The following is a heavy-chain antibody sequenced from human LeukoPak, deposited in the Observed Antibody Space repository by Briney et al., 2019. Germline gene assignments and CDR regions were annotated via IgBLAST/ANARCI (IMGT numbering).Heavy chain of an antibody. J-gene: IGHJ5*02. CDR1: GYTFTSYD. D-gene: IGHD6-19*01. CDR3: ARAFRIAVNPGRFDP. CDR2: MNPNSGST. V-gene: IGHV1-8*02. Sequence: ASVKVSCKASGYTFTSYDMNWVRQATGQGLEWMGWMNPNSGSTDYAQKFQGRVTMTRNTSISTAYMELSSLRSDDTAVYYCARAFRIAVNPGRFDPWGQGTLVTVSS.